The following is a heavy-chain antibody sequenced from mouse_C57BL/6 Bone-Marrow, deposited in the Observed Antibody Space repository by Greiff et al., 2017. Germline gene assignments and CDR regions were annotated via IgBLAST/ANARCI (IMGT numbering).Heavy chain of an antibody. J-gene: IGHJ2*01. CDR1: GYTFTDYY. V-gene: IGHV1-75*01. Sequence: VQLQQSGPELVKPGASVKISCKASGYTFTDYYINWVKQRPGQGLEWIGWIFPGSGSTYYNEKFKGKATLTVDKSSSTAYMLLSSLTSDDSAVYVCAIEDYYGGDYFDSWGQGTTLTVSS. CDR2: IFPGSGST. CDR3: AIEDYYGGDYFDS. D-gene: IGHD1-1*02.